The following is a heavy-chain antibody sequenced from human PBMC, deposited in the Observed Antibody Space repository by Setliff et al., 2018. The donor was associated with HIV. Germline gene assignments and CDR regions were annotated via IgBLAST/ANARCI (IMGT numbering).Heavy chain of an antibody. CDR1: GGIFS. V-gene: IGHV1-69*02. J-gene: IGHJ3*02. CDR2: IIPVLGLS. CDR3: ARSGTHLEESRGSSAWVSAAFDI. D-gene: IGHD1-7*01. Sequence: ASVKVSCKASGGIFSINWVRQAPGQGLEWMGRIIPVLGLSNYAQKFQGRVTITADESTNTGYMELTSLRSEDTAVYYCARSGTHLEESRGSSAWVSAAFDIWGQGTMVTVSS.